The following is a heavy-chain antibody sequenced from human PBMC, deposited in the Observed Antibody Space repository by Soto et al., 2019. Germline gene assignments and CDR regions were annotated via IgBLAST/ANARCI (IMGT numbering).Heavy chain of an antibody. CDR2: ISSSSSYI. V-gene: IGHV3-21*01. CDR1: GFTFSSYS. CDR3: ARDGYQSYYYGMDV. Sequence: GGSLRLSCAASGFTFSSYSMNWVRQAPGKGLEWVSSISSSSSYIYYADSVKGRFTISRDNAKNSLYLQMNSLRAEDTAVYYCARDGYQSYYYGMDVWDQGTTVTVSS. J-gene: IGHJ6*02. D-gene: IGHD6-25*01.